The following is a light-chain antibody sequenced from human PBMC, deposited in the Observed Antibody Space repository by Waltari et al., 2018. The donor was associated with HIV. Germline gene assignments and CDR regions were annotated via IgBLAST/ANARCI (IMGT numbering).Light chain of an antibody. Sequence: QSALTQPASVSGSPGQSITISCTGTSSNVGSDDLVSWYQQHPGEAPKLIIYEVTKRPSGVSNCLSGSKSCNTASLTISGLQAEDEADYYCCSCPRSGIRYVFGTGTKVTVL. V-gene: IGLV2-23*02. CDR1: SSNVGSDDL. J-gene: IGLJ1*01. CDR2: EVT. CDR3: CSCPRSGIRYV.